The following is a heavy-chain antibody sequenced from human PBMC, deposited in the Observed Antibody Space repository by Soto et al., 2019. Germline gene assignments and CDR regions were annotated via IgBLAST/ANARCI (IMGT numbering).Heavy chain of an antibody. CDR1: GFTFSSYG. CDR2: ISYDGSNK. Sequence: QVQLVESGGGVVQPGKSLRLSCAASGFTFSSYGMHWVRQAPGKGLEWVAVISYDGSNKYYADSVKGRFTISRDNSQNTLYLQMNSLRAEDTAVYDCAKDRSSGYYYVDYWGQGTLVTVSS. V-gene: IGHV3-30*18. J-gene: IGHJ4*02. D-gene: IGHD3-22*01. CDR3: AKDRSSGYYYVDY.